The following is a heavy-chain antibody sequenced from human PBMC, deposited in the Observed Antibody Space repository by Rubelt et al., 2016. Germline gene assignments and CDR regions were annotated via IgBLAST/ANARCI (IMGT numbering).Heavy chain of an antibody. CDR3: ARATRGFDFGHGYYYGMDV. CDR1: DGSFSGYY. D-gene: IGHD5-12*01. CDR2: INHSGSI. J-gene: IGHJ6*02. Sequence: QAQLLQWGAGLLKPSETLSLICGFSDGSFSGYYWSWIRQPPGKGLEWIGEINHSGSINYNPSLKTRVTISVDTSENQFFLRLTPVTAADTALYYCARATRGFDFGHGYYYGMDVWGQGTTVTVSS. V-gene: IGHV4-34*02.